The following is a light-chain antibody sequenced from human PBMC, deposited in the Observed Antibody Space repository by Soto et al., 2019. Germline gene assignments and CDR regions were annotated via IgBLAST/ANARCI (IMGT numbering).Light chain of an antibody. CDR1: QSVSTY. CDR3: QQYGSSST. CDR2: DAS. V-gene: IGKV3-20*01. Sequence: EIVLTQSPATLSLSPGERATLSCRASQSVSTYLAWSQQKPGQAPRLLIHDASIRATGIPARFSGSGSGTDFTLTISRLEPEDFAVYYCQQYGSSSTFGQGTRLEI. J-gene: IGKJ5*01.